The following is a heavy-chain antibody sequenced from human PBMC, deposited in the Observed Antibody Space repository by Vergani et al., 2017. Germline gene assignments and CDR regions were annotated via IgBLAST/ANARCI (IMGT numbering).Heavy chain of an antibody. Sequence: QVQLVQSGAEVKKPGSSVKVSCKASGGTFSSYAISWVRQAPGQGLEWMGWISAYNGNTNYAQKLQGRVTMTTDTSTSTAYMELRSLRSDDTAGYYCARSPILTGYYPSDYWGQGTLVTVSS. D-gene: IGHD3-9*01. J-gene: IGHJ4*02. CDR2: ISAYNGNT. CDR3: ARSPILTGYYPSDY. V-gene: IGHV1-18*01. CDR1: GGTFSSYA.